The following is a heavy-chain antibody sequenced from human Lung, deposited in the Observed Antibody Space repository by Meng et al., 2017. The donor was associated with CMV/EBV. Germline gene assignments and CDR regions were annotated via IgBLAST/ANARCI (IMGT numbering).Heavy chain of an antibody. Sequence: GGSLRLXCAASGFTFSSYSMNWVRQAPGKGLEWVSSISSNSSYRYYADSVKGRFTVSRDNAKNSLYLQMNSLRAEDTAVYYCARDLRNPPTSFGGVRTHVRYFDSWXQGTLVTVSS. CDR1: GFTFSSYS. J-gene: IGHJ4*02. CDR2: ISSNSSYR. V-gene: IGHV3-21*01. CDR3: ARDLRNPPTSFGGVRTHVRYFDS. D-gene: IGHD3-3*01.